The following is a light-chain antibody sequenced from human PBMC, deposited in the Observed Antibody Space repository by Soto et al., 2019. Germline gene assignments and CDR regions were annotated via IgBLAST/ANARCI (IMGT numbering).Light chain of an antibody. CDR1: QSVSSSY. CDR2: DAS. V-gene: IGKV3-20*01. CDR3: QQYGRSPRT. J-gene: IGKJ1*01. Sequence: IVSTPSPCALSLTPGETPALSFRASQSVSSSYLAWYQQKPGQAPRLLIYDASSRATGIPNRFSGSGSGTDFTLTISRLEPEDFAVYYCQQYGRSPRTFGQGTNVAI.